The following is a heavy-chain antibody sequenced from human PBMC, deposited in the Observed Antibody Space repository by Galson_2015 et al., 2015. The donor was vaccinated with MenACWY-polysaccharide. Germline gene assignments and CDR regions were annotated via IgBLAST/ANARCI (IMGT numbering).Heavy chain of an antibody. CDR1: GFTFSTYW. CDR2: INYDGRTT. D-gene: IGHD2-15*01. J-gene: IGHJ4*02. V-gene: IGHV3-74*01. CDR3: VRGYSGGGDY. Sequence: LRLSCAASGFTFSTYWMNWVRQVPGKGLVWVSHINYDGRTTSYAGSVRGRFTISRDNAKSTLYLQMSSLRAEDTAIYYCVRGYSGGGDYWGQGTLVTVSS.